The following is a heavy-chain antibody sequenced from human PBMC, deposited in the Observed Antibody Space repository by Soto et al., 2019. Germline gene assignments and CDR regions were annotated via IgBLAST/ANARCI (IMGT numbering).Heavy chain of an antibody. Sequence: SATLSLTCTVSGGSISSSSYYWGWIRQPPGKGLEWIGSIYYSGSTYYNTSLKSRVTISVDTSKNQFSLKLSSVTAADTAVYYCARRANYYDSSGVRTKNPFDYWGQGTLVTVSS. D-gene: IGHD3-22*01. V-gene: IGHV4-39*01. CDR2: IYYSGST. CDR3: ARRANYYDSSGVRTKNPFDY. CDR1: GGSISSSSYY. J-gene: IGHJ4*02.